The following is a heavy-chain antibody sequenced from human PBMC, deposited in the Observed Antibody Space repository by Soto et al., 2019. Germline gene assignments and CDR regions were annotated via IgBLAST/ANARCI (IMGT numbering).Heavy chain of an antibody. CDR1: GFTFSSYS. CDR3: ARIIDPYYYGSLGAFDI. V-gene: IGHV3-21*01. Sequence: SGGSLRLSCAASGFTFSSYSMNWVRQAPGKGLEWVSSISSSSSYIYYADSVKGRFTISRDNAKNSLYLQMNSLRAEDTAVYYCARIIDPYYYGSLGAFDIWGQGTMVTVSS. CDR2: ISSSSSYI. J-gene: IGHJ3*02. D-gene: IGHD3-10*01.